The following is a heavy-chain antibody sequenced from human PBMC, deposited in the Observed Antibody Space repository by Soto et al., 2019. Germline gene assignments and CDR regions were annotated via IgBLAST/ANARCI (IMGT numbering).Heavy chain of an antibody. Sequence: SETLSLTCAISCNSISSGGYSWSWIRKPPGKGLECIGYIYHSVSTYYNPSLKSRVTISVDRSKNQFSLKLSSVTAADTAVFYWGREDSGEAYHYFDYGGQGT. CDR1: CNSISSGGYS. V-gene: IGHV4-30-2*01. CDR3: GREDSGEAYHYFDY. CDR2: IYHSVST. J-gene: IGHJ4*02. D-gene: IGHD2-2*01.